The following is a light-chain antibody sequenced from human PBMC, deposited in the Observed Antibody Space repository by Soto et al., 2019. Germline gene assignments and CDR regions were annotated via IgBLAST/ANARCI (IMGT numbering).Light chain of an antibody. CDR3: QLYGSSSPWT. CDR1: QSISSW. V-gene: IGKV1-5*03. CDR2: KAS. Sequence: DIQMTQSPSTLSASVGDRVTITCRASQSISSWLAWYQQKPGRAPKLLIYKASSLETGVPSRFSGSGSGTEFTLIISSLQPDDFASYYCQLYGSSSPWTFGQGTKVEIK. J-gene: IGKJ1*01.